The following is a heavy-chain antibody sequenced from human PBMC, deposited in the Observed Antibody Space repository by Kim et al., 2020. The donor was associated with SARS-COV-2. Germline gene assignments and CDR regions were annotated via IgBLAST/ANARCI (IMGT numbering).Heavy chain of an antibody. D-gene: IGHD3-22*01. CDR2: IRSKRYGAPT. J-gene: IGHJ4*02. CDR1: GLNFGDYA. CDR3: TSGTYHYDSSAYYHDD. V-gene: IGHV3-49*03. Sequence: GGSLRLSCTPSGLNFGDYAMSWFRQAPGKGLEWVAFIRSKRYGAPTEYAASVKSRFTISRDDSVRIAYLQMNGLKTEDTAFYYCTSGTYHYDSSAYYHDDWGQGTLVTVSS.